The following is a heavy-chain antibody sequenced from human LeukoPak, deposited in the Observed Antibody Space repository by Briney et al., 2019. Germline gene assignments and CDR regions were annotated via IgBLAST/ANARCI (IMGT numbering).Heavy chain of an antibody. Sequence: ASVKVSCKASGYTFTGYYMHWVRQAPGQGLEWMGRINPNSGDTNYAQKFQGRVTMTGNTSISTAYMELSSLRSEDTAVYYCARVRSSNNWEAWFVPWGQGTLVTVSS. J-gene: IGHJ5*02. CDR2: INPNSGDT. CDR3: ARVRSSNNWEAWFVP. D-gene: IGHD1-1*01. CDR1: GYTFTGYY. V-gene: IGHV1-2*06.